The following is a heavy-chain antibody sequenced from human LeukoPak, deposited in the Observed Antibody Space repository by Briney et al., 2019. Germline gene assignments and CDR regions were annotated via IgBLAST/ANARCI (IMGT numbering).Heavy chain of an antibody. J-gene: IGHJ4*02. CDR1: GGSISSDIW. Sequence: SETLSLTCAVSGGSISSDIWWSWVRQPPGKGLEWIGEIHHSGTTAFKPSLKSLVIMSVDTSTNHFSLKLSSVTAADTAVYYCLSAYGDHIYGDHWGQGTLVIVSS. CDR2: IHHSGTT. D-gene: IGHD4-17*01. V-gene: IGHV4-4*02. CDR3: LSAYGDHIYGDH.